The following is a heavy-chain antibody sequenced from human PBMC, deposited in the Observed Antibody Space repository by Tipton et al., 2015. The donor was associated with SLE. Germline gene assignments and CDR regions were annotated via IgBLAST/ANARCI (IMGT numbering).Heavy chain of an antibody. CDR2: IYYSGST. D-gene: IGHD1-26*01. CDR1: GGSISSYY. CDR3: ARVMGTRELLHGAFDI. V-gene: IGHV4-59*01. J-gene: IGHJ6*04. Sequence: PGLVKPSETLSLTCTVSGGSISSYYWSWIRQPPGKGLEWIGYIYYSGSTNYNPSLKSRVTISVDTSKNQFSLKLSSVTAADTAVYYCARVMGTRELLHGAFDIWGKGTTVTVSS.